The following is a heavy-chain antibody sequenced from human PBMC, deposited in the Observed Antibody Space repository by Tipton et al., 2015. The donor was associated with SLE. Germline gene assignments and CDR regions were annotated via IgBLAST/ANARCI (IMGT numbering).Heavy chain of an antibody. Sequence: SLRLSCAASGFTFSSYAMHWVRQAPGKGLEWVAVISYDGSNKYYADSVKGRFTISRDNSKNTLYLQMNSLRAEDTAVYYCAKDFSGSYNDWGQGTLVTVSS. D-gene: IGHD1-26*01. CDR3: AKDFSGSYND. J-gene: IGHJ4*02. CDR1: GFTFSSYA. CDR2: ISYDGSNK. V-gene: IGHV3-30*04.